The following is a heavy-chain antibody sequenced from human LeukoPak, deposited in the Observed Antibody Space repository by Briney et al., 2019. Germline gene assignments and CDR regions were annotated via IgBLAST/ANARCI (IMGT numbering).Heavy chain of an antibody. CDR1: GYTFTSYA. CDR3: ARGAVVGCSGGSCYLFRY. CDR2: INAGNGNT. V-gene: IGHV1-3*03. J-gene: IGHJ4*02. Sequence: ASVKASCKASGYTFTSYAMHWVRQAPGQRLEWMGWINAGNGNTKYSQEFQGRVTITRDTSASTAYMELSSLRSEDMAVYYCARGAVVGCSGGSCYLFRYWGQGTLVTVS. D-gene: IGHD2-15*01.